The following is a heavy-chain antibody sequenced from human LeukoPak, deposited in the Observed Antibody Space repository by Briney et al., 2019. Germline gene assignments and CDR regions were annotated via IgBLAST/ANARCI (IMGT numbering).Heavy chain of an antibody. CDR1: GFTFSNYR. D-gene: IGHD6-6*01. CDR3: ARADSSIAARLSRSSIFNYYYYMDV. Sequence: GSLRLSFAASGFTFSNYRMNWVCQAPGKGLEWVANIKQDGSEKYYVDSVKGRFTISRDNAKKSLYLQMNSLRAEDTAVYYCARADSSIAARLSRSSIFNYYYYMDVWGKGTTVTVSS. CDR2: IKQDGSEK. J-gene: IGHJ6*03. V-gene: IGHV3-7*01.